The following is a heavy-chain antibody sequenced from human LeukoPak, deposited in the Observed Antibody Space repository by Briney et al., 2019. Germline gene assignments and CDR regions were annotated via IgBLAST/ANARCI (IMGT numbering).Heavy chain of an antibody. CDR1: RFTFSSYA. V-gene: IGHV3-23*01. CDR2: ISGSGGST. Sequence: GGSLRLSCAASRFTFSSYAMSWVRQAPGKGLEWVSAISGSGGSTYYADSVKGRFTISRDNSKNTLYLQMNSLRAEDKAVYYCAKSHILHYYDSSGYWTPFDYWGQGTLVTVSS. J-gene: IGHJ4*02. CDR3: AKSHILHYYDSSGYWTPFDY. D-gene: IGHD3-22*01.